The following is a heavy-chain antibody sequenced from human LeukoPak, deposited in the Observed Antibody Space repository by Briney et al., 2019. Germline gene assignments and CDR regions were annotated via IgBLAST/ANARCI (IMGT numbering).Heavy chain of an antibody. CDR3: ARELAADDAFDI. CDR2: ISSSSSYI. Sequence: GGSLRLSCAASGFTFSSYSMNWVRQAPGKGLEWVSSISSSSSYIYYEGSVKGRFTISRDNAKHSLYLQMNSLRAEDTAVYYCARELAADDAFDIWGQGTMVSVSS. J-gene: IGHJ3*02. D-gene: IGHD6-19*01. CDR1: GFTFSSYS. V-gene: IGHV3-21*01.